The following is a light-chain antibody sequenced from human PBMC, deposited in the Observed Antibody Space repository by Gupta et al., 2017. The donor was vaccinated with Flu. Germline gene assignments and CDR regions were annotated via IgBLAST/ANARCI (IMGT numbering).Light chain of an antibody. Sequence: QSVLTQPPSASGTPGQRVTISCSGSSSNIGSNYVYWYQQRPGTAPKLRSYRNNQRPSGVPDRFSGSKSGTSASLAISGLRSEDEADDDCAAWDDSLSGPVFGGGTKLTVL. J-gene: IGLJ3*02. CDR1: SSNIGSNY. CDR3: AAWDDSLSGPV. CDR2: RNN. V-gene: IGLV1-47*01.